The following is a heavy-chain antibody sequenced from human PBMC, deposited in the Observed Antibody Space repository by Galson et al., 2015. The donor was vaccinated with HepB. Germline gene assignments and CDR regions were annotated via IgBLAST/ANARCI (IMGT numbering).Heavy chain of an antibody. V-gene: IGHV3-66*02. J-gene: IGHJ4*02. D-gene: IGHD3-10*01. CDR1: GFTVSSNY. Sequence: SLRLSCAASGFTVSSNYMSWVRQAPGKGLEWVSVIYSGGSTYYADSVKGRFTISRDNSKNTLYLQMNSLRAEDTAVYYCASGPVMVRGVINGGVGDYWGQGTLVTVSS. CDR3: ASGPVMVRGVINGGVGDY. CDR2: IYSGGST.